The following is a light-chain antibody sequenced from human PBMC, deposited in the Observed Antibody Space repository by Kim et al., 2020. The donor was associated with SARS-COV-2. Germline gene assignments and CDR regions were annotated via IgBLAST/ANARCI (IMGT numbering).Light chain of an antibody. V-gene: IGLV2-11*01. J-gene: IGLJ2*01. CDR2: DVI. CDR1: SSDVGGYNY. CDR3: CSYAGSYTLVV. Sequence: QSVTISCTGTSSDVGGYNYVSWYQQHPAKAPKLMIYDVIKRPSGVPDRFSGSKSGNTASLTISGLQAEDEADYYCCSYAGSYTLVVFGGGTQLTVL.